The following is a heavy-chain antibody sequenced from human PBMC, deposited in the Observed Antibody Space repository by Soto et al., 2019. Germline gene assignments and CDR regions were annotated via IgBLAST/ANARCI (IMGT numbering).Heavy chain of an antibody. CDR2: IYYSGST. D-gene: IGHD5-12*01. CDR1: GGSISSYY. Sequence: SETLSLTCTVSGGSISSYYWSWIRQPPGKGLEWIGYIYYSGSTNYNPSLKSRVTISVDTSKNQFSLKLSSVTAADTAVYYCARGVYSGYDTRGYYFDYWGQGTLVTVSS. J-gene: IGHJ4*02. V-gene: IGHV4-59*01. CDR3: ARGVYSGYDTRGYYFDY.